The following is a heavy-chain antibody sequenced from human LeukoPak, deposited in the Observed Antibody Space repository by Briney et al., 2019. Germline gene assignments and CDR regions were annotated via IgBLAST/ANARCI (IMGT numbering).Heavy chain of an antibody. V-gene: IGHV4-59*01. CDR3: ARDLIVVVPAGKGSFDY. CDR1: GGSISSYY. CDR2: IYYSGST. J-gene: IGHJ4*02. D-gene: IGHD2-2*01. Sequence: SETLSLTCTVSGGSISSYYWSWIRQPPGKGLEWIGYIYYSGSTNYNPSLKSRVTISVDTSKNQFSLKLSSVTAADTAVYYCARDLIVVVPAGKGSFDYWGQGTLVTVSS.